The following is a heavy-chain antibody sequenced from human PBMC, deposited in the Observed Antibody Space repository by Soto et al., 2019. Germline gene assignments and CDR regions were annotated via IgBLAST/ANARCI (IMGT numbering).Heavy chain of an antibody. CDR1: GGSFSGYY. Sequence: ETLSLTCAAYGGSFSGYYWSWIRQPPGKGLEWIGEINHSGSTNYNPSLKSRVTISVDTSKNQFSLKLSSVTAADTAVYYCASGYYDFWSGYPYYYYGMDVWGQGTTVTVSS. CDR2: INHSGST. V-gene: IGHV4-34*01. CDR3: ASGYYDFWSGYPYYYYGMDV. J-gene: IGHJ6*02. D-gene: IGHD3-3*01.